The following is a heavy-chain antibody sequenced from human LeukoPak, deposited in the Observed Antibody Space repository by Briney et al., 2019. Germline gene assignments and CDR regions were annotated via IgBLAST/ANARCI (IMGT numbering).Heavy chain of an antibody. CDR1: GFTFSSYW. V-gene: IGHV3-33*08. CDR2: IWYDGSNK. Sequence: PGGSLRLSCAASGFTFSSYWMHWVRQAPGKGLEWVAVIWYDGSNKYYADSVKGRFTISKDNSKTTLYLQMNSLRAEDTAVYYCARDLGYCSGGSCYPRGFDYWGQGTLVTVSS. J-gene: IGHJ4*01. D-gene: IGHD2-15*01. CDR3: ARDLGYCSGGSCYPRGFDY.